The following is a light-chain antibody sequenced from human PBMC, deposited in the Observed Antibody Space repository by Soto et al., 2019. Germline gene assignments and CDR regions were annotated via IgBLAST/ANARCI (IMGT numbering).Light chain of an antibody. CDR3: CSYAGRYTYV. J-gene: IGLJ1*01. CDR1: NSDVXXYXF. CDR2: EVS. V-gene: IGLV2-14*01. Sequence: SALTQLASVSGTPGQSITISCTGSNSDVXXYXFVSGYQXHPGRAPKLIVSEVSHRPSGVSNRFSGSKSGNTASLTISGLQAEDEADYYCCSYAGRYTYVFGTGTKVTV.